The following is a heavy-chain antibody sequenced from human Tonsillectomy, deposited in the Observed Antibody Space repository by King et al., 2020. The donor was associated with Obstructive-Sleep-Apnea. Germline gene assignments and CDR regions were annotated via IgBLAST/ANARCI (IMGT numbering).Heavy chain of an antibody. Sequence: VQLQESGPGLVKPSETLSLTCTVSGGSISSYYWSWIRQPPGKGLEWIGYIYYSGSTNYNPSLKSRFTISVDTSKNQFSLKLSSVTAADTAVYYCARGRDSYGYLSPWLDYWGQGTLVTVSS. D-gene: IGHD5-18*01. J-gene: IGHJ4*02. CDR2: IYYSGST. V-gene: IGHV4-59*01. CDR3: ARGRDSYGYLSPWLDY. CDR1: GGSISSYY.